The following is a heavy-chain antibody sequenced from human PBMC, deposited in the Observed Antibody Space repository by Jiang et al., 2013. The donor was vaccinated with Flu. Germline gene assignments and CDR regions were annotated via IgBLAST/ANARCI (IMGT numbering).Heavy chain of an antibody. Sequence: VQLLESGGGLVKPGGSLRLSCAASGFTFSDYYTSWIRQAPGKGLEWISYISSSSSYTNYADSVKGRFTISRDNTKNSLYLQMNSLRDEDTAVYYCARIRSSGWLNFDYWGQGTLVTVSS. CDR2: ISSSSSYT. D-gene: IGHD6-19*01. V-gene: IGHV3-11*03. CDR1: GFTFSDYY. J-gene: IGHJ4*02. CDR3: ARIRSSGWLNFDY.